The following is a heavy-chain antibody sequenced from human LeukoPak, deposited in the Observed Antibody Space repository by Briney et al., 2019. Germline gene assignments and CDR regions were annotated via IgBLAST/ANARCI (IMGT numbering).Heavy chain of an antibody. CDR1: GFTFRNAW. J-gene: IGHJ4*02. CDR2: IKSKTDGGTT. V-gene: IGHV3-15*01. CDR3: TTEGDSPGVDY. D-gene: IGHD2-21*02. Sequence: GALRLLCAASGFTFRNAWVGWVRPAPGKGPEWVGRIKSKTDGGTTDYAAPVKGRFTISRDDSKNTLYLQMNSLKTEDTAVYYCTTEGDSPGVDYWGQGTLVTVSS.